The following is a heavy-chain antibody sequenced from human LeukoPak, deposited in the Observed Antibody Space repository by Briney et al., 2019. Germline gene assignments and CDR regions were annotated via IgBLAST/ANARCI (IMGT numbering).Heavy chain of an antibody. V-gene: IGHV3-7*01. J-gene: IGHJ4*02. D-gene: IGHD3-22*01. CDR2: IKQDGSEK. Sequence: GGSLRLSCAASGFTFSSYWMSWVRQAPGKGLEWVANIKQDGSEKYYVDSVKGRFTISRHNSKNTLYLQMNNLRVEDTAVYYCAKDSGYYYDSSGPFDSWGQGTLVTVSS. CDR3: AKDSGYYYDSSGPFDS. CDR1: GFTFSSYW.